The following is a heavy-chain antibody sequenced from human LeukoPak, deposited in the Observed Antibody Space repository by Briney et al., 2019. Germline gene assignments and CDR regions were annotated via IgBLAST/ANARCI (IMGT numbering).Heavy chain of an antibody. J-gene: IGHJ3*02. D-gene: IGHD3-9*01. V-gene: IGHV4-34*01. CDR2: INHSGST. Sequence: SETLSLTCAVYGGSFSGYYWSWIRQPPGKGLEWIGEINHSGSTNYNPSLKSRVTISVDTSKNQFSLKLSSVTAADTAVHYCARGGTLRYFDWLSDAFDIWGQGTMVTVSS. CDR3: ARGGTLRYFDWLSDAFDI. CDR1: GGSFSGYY.